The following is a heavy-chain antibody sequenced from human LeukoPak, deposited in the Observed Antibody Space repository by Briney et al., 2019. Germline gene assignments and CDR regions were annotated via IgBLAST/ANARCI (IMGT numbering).Heavy chain of an antibody. D-gene: IGHD5-12*01. Sequence: ASVKVSCKASGYTLTTFYLNWVRQAPGQGPEWIGWINPNTAGTNYAQKFQGRATLTRDTSLSTVYLELRRLRSDDTAIYFCARDLLSSYQSRNPLSADYGMDVWGQGTTVTVSS. J-gene: IGHJ6*02. CDR2: INPNTAGT. V-gene: IGHV1-2*02. CDR3: ARDLLSSYQSRNPLSADYGMDV. CDR1: GYTLTTFY.